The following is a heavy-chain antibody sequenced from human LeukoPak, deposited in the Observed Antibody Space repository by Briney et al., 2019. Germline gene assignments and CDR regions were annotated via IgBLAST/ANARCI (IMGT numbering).Heavy chain of an antibody. Sequence: QPGGSLRLSCAASGFTVSSNYMSWVRQAPGKGLEWVSVIYSGGSTYYADSVKGRFTISRDNSKNMLFLQMNSLRAEDTAVYYCVGTGPLSSNGWDFNYWGQGTLVTVSS. V-gene: IGHV3-53*01. CDR3: VGTGPLSSNGWDFNY. J-gene: IGHJ4*02. D-gene: IGHD6-19*01. CDR2: IYSGGST. CDR1: GFTVSSNY.